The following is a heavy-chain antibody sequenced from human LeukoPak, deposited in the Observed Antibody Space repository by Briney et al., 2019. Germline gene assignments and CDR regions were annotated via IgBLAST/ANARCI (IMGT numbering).Heavy chain of an antibody. J-gene: IGHJ6*02. CDR2: IIPIFGTA. CDR3: ARGAGGYFDPTAYGSMDV. Sequence: SVKVSCKASGGTFSSYAISWVRQAPGQGLEWMGGIIPIFGTANYAQKFQGRVTITADESTSTAYMELSSLRSEDTAVYYCARGAGGYFDPTAYGSMDVWGQGTTVTVSS. D-gene: IGHD3-9*01. V-gene: IGHV1-69*01. CDR1: GGTFSSYA.